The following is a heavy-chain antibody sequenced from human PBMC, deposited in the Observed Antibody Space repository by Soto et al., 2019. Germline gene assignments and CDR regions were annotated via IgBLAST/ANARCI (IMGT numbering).Heavy chain of an antibody. CDR1: SGPDRSHN. CDR3: VRQGIDYLHGLVDV. CDR2: VYYTVDT. V-gene: IGHV4-59*08. Sequence: QVQLQQSGPRLVKPSETLSLTCTVSSGPDRSHNWGWIRQPPGRGLEWIGYVYYTVDTAYNPSLRSRVSISADTSTNDISLTLSSVTAADTAVYYCVRQGIDYLHGLVDVWGQGTTVSVSS. D-gene: IGHD4-17*01. J-gene: IGHJ6*02.